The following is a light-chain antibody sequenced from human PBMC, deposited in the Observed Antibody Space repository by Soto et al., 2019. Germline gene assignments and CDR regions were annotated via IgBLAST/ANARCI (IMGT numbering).Light chain of an antibody. V-gene: IGKV3-15*01. J-gene: IGKJ4*01. CDR2: RTS. CDR1: QSVRSSY. Sequence: EVVMTQSPAILSVSAVERGTLSCMASQSVRSSYLAWYQQKPGQAPRLLMFRTSSRATGFPARFSGSGSGTEFNLTISSLQSEDFGVYYCQQYNNWPRATFGGGTKVAIK. CDR3: QQYNNWPRAT.